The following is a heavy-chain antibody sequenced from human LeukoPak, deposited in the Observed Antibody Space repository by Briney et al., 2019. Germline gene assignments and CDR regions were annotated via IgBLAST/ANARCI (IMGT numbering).Heavy chain of an antibody. J-gene: IGHJ4*02. D-gene: IGHD4/OR15-4a*01. V-gene: IGHV4-59*08. Sequence: SETVSLTCTVSGGSISSYYWSWIRQPPGKGLEWIGYIYYSGSTNYNPSLKSRVTISVDTSKNQFSLKLSSVTAADTAVYYCARTQYGGYVNYWGQGTLVTVSS. CDR1: GGSISSYY. CDR3: ARTQYGGYVNY. CDR2: IYYSGST.